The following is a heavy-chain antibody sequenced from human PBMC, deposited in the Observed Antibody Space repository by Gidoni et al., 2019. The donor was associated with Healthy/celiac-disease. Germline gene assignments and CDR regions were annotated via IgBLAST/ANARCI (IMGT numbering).Heavy chain of an antibody. J-gene: IGHJ4*02. CDR1: GYSISSGYY. V-gene: IGHV4-38-2*01. CDR3: ARIVATITFSPEPYYFDY. D-gene: IGHD5-12*01. Sequence: QVQLQESGPGLVKPSETLSLTCAVSGYSISSGYYWGWIRQPPGKGLEWIGSIYHSGGTYYNPSLKSRVTISVDTSKNQFSLKLSSVTAADTAVYYCARIVATITFSPEPYYFDYWGQGTLVTVSS. CDR2: IYHSGGT.